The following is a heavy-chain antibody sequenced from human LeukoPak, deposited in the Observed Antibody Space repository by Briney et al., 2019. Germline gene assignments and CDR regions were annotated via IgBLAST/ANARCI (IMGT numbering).Heavy chain of an antibody. D-gene: IGHD7-27*01. J-gene: IGHJ4*02. CDR3: AKGLLGPFDF. Sequence: PGGSLRLSCAVSGVTFSSYAMSWVRQAPGKGLEWVSAISGSGASTYYADSVKGRFTISRDNSKNTLFLQMNSLGAEDTAVYYCAKGLLGPFDFWGQGTLVTVSS. CDR1: GVTFSSYA. V-gene: IGHV3-23*01. CDR2: ISGSGAST.